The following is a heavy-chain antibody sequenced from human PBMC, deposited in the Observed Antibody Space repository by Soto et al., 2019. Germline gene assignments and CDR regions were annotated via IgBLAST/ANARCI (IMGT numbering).Heavy chain of an antibody. Sequence: QVQLQQWGAGLLKPSETLSLTCAVYGGSFSGYQWTWIRQTPGKGLEWIGEINDSGNINYNPSLKSRVTIFLDTPKKQISLKLSSVTAADTAVYYCARGLILCFGELSRRGGYYYYMDDWGEGTTVIVSS. CDR3: ARGLILCFGELSRRGGYYYYMDD. V-gene: IGHV4-34*01. CDR2: INDSGNI. CDR1: GGSFSGYQ. J-gene: IGHJ6*03. D-gene: IGHD3-10*01.